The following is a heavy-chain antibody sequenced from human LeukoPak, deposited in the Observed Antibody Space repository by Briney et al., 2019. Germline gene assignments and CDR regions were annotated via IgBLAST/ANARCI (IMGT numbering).Heavy chain of an antibody. D-gene: IGHD3-22*01. J-gene: IGHJ4*02. CDR2: IHHADSDT. CDR1: GYDFSTYW. V-gene: IGHV5-51*01. Sequence: ESPKISCQGFGYDFSTYWIGWVRQMPEEGLEYMGIIHHADSDTKYSPSFQGQVTISADNSINTAYLQWSSLKASDTAMYYCARLPSSAYPLQTLGYFDSGGQAAVVTVSS. CDR3: ARLPSSAYPLQTLGYFDS.